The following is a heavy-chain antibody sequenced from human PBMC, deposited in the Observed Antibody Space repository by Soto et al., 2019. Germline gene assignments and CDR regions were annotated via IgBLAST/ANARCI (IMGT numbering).Heavy chain of an antibody. Sequence: QVLLVQSGAEVKKPGSSVKVSCKASGGTFSSYAINWVRQAPGQGLEWMGGIIPIFGTANYAQKFQGRVTITADESTSTAYMELSSLRSADTAVYYCAIDSTTVTTGNDAFDVWGQGTMVTVSS. CDR1: GGTFSSYA. J-gene: IGHJ3*01. V-gene: IGHV1-69*01. CDR2: IIPIFGTA. D-gene: IGHD4-17*01. CDR3: AIDSTTVTTGNDAFDV.